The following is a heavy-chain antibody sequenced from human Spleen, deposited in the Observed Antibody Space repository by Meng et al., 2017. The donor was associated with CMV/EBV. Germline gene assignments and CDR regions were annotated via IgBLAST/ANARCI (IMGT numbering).Heavy chain of an antibody. D-gene: IGHD1-26*01. CDR1: GGTFGTFA. CDR3: ARGVGATSYYYYGMDV. J-gene: IGHJ6*02. CDR2: FIPIFGSP. Sequence: SVKVSCKASGGTFGTFAISWVRQAPGQGLEWMGGFIPIFGSPKYAQKFQGRVTITADKSTSTAYMELSSLRSEDTAVYYCARGVGATSYYYYGMDVWGQGTTVTVSS. V-gene: IGHV1-69*06.